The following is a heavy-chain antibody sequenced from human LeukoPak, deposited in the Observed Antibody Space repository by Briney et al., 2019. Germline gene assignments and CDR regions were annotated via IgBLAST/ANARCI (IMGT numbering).Heavy chain of an antibody. CDR3: ARGGWLGSNYYPIDY. Sequence: GGSLRLSCAVSGLTVSSNYMNWVRQAPGKGLEWVSVVYGSDNTDYADSVKGRFTVSRDNSKNTLYLQMTSLRAEDTAVYYCARGGWLGSNYYPIDYWGQGTLVTVSS. D-gene: IGHD3-22*01. CDR1: GLTVSSNY. V-gene: IGHV3-66*01. CDR2: VYGSDNT. J-gene: IGHJ4*02.